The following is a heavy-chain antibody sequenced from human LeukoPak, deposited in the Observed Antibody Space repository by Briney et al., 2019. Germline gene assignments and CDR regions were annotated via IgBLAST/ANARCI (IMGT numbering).Heavy chain of an antibody. CDR2: INHSGST. CDR3: ARPYYYGSGSYYPRKNYFDY. CDR1: GGSFSGYY. D-gene: IGHD3-10*01. Sequence: SETLSLTCAVYGGSFSGYYWSWIRQPPGKGLEWIGEINHSGSTNYNPSLKSRVTISVDTSKNQFSLKLSSVTAADTAVYYCARPYYYGSGSYYPRKNYFDYWGQGTLVTVSS. V-gene: IGHV4-34*01. J-gene: IGHJ4*02.